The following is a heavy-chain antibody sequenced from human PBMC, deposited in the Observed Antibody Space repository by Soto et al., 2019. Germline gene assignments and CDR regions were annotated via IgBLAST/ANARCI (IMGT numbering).Heavy chain of an antibody. V-gene: IGHV3-33*01. CDR3: ARDSDGSGIGGEITYYYYMDV. D-gene: IGHD3-10*01. CDR2: IWYDGSNK. CDR1: GFTFSSYG. J-gene: IGHJ6*03. Sequence: GGSLRLSCAASGFTFSSYGMHWVRQAPGKGLEWVAVIWYDGSNKYYADSVKGRFTISRDNSKNTLYLQMNSLRAEDTAVYYCARDSDGSGIGGEITYYYYMDVWGKGTTVTVSS.